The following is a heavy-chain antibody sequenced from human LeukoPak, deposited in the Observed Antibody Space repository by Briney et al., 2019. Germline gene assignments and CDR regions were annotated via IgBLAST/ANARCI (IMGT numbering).Heavy chain of an antibody. CDR1: GYTFTNYY. CDR3: ARINSSRWYDF. Sequence: ASVKVSCKASGYTFTNYYMNWVRQAPGQGLEWMGWINPNIGDTNYAQKFQGRVTMTRDTSISTAYMELSRLRFDDTAVYYCARINSSRWYDFWGQGTLVTVSS. V-gene: IGHV1-2*02. D-gene: IGHD6-13*01. J-gene: IGHJ4*02. CDR2: INPNIGDT.